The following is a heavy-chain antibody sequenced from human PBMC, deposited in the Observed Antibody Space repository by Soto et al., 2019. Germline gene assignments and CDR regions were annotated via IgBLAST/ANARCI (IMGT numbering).Heavy chain of an antibody. Sequence: EVQLSESGGGLVQPGGSLRLSCAASGFTFSSYAMSWVRQAPGKGLEWVSAISGSGGSTYYADSVKGRFTISRDNSKNTLYLQMNSLRAEDTAVYYCAKAAGYCSGGSCYSYYFDYWGQGTLVTVSS. CDR1: GFTFSSYA. J-gene: IGHJ4*02. CDR2: ISGSGGST. D-gene: IGHD2-15*01. V-gene: IGHV3-23*01. CDR3: AKAAGYCSGGSCYSYYFDY.